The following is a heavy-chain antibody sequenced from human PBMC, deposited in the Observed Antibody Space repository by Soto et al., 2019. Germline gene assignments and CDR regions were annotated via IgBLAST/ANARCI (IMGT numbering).Heavy chain of an antibody. D-gene: IGHD3-3*01. CDR1: GFTFSSYD. CDR2: IGTAGDP. CDR3: ARSNFGLGMRAFDI. Sequence: QLGGSLRLSCAASGFTFSSYDMHWVRQATGKGLEWVSAIGTAGDPYYPGSVKGRFTISRENAKNSLYLQMNSLRAGDTAVYYCARSNFGLGMRAFDIWGQGTMVTVSS. J-gene: IGHJ3*02. V-gene: IGHV3-13*05.